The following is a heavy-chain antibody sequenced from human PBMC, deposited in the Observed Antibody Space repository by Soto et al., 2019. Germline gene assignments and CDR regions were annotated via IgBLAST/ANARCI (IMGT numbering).Heavy chain of an antibody. Sequence: GGSLRLSCAASGFTFSSYGMHWVRQAPGKGLEWVAVIWYDGSNKYYADSVKGRFTISRDNSKNTLYLQMNSLRAEDTAVYYCARDQTYYDFWSGPAPYGMDVWGQGTTVTVSS. CDR1: GFTFSSYG. CDR2: IWYDGSNK. V-gene: IGHV3-33*01. D-gene: IGHD3-3*01. CDR3: ARDQTYYDFWSGPAPYGMDV. J-gene: IGHJ6*02.